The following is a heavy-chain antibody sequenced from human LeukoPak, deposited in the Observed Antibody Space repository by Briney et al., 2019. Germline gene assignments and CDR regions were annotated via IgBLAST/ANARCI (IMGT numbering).Heavy chain of an antibody. CDR3: ARGDSDFGNEDSLAADY. V-gene: IGHV3-21*01. CDR2: ISSSSSYI. D-gene: IGHD2-15*01. Sequence: GGSLRLSCAASGFTFSSYSMNWVRQAPGKGLEWVSSISSSSSYIYYADSVKGRFTISRDNAKNSLYLQMNSLRAEDTAVYYCARGDSDFGNEDSLAADYWGQGTLVTVSS. J-gene: IGHJ4*02. CDR1: GFTFSSYS.